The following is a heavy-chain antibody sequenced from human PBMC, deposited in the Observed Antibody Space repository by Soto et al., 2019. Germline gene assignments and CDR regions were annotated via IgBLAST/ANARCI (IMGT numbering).Heavy chain of an antibody. V-gene: IGHV2-5*02. CDR1: GFSLSTRVVG. D-gene: IGHD2-15*01. CDR2: IYWDDGK. J-gene: IGHJ4*02. Sequence: QITLKESGPTLVKPTQTLTLTCTFSGFSLSTRVVGGARIRQPPGKALEWLALIYWDDGKRYSPSLKSRLTITKDTSRNQVVLTMTNMDPVDTATYYCGYRPDSSFDYWGQGTLVTVSS. CDR3: GYRPDSSFDY.